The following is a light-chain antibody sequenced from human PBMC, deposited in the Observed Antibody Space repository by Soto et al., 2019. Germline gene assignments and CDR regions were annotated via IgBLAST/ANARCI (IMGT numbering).Light chain of an antibody. CDR2: DSS. V-gene: IGKV3-11*01. CDR1: QSVSIY. J-gene: IGKJ5*01. CDR3: QHRSNWPPIT. Sequence: EIVLTQSPATLSLSHAERATLSCRASQSVSIYLAWYQQKPGQAPRLLIYDSSNRAAGIPARFSARGSGTDFTLFISNLEPEDSAVNYCQHRSNWPPITFGQGTRLEIK.